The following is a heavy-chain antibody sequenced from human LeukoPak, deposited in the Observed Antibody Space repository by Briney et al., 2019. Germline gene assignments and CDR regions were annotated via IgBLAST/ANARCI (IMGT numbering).Heavy chain of an antibody. V-gene: IGHV1-24*01. CDR2: FDPEDGET. Sequence: GASVKVSCKASGGTFSSYTISWVRQAPGKGLEWMGGFDPEDGETIYAQKFQGRVTMTEDTSTDTAYMELSSLRTEDTAVYDCATDFGGNSYDFYDGGQVILVSVSS. CDR3: ATDFGGNSYDFYD. J-gene: IGHJ4*02. CDR1: GGTFSSYT. D-gene: IGHD4-23*01.